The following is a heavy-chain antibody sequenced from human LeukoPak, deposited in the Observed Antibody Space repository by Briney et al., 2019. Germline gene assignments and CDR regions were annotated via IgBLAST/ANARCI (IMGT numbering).Heavy chain of an antibody. CDR3: AKSKDYYGSGSRDY. CDR1: GFTFSNYV. Sequence: QAGGSLRLSCATSGFTFSNYVMSWVRQAPGEGLEWVSAITGSADDTYYADSVKGRFTISRDNSKNTLYLQMNSLRAEDTAVYYCAKSKDYYGSGSRDYWGQGTLVTVSS. J-gene: IGHJ4*02. D-gene: IGHD3-10*01. CDR2: ITGSADDT. V-gene: IGHV3-23*01.